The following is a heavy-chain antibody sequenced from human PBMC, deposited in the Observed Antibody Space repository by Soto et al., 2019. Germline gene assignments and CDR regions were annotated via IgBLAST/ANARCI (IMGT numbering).Heavy chain of an antibody. J-gene: IGHJ3*02. CDR1: GFTFDDYA. CDR3: AKEEGYYDSTGAFDI. D-gene: IGHD3-22*01. V-gene: IGHV3-9*01. CDR2: ISWNSGSI. Sequence: GGSLRLSCAASGFTFDDYAMHWVRQAPGKGLEWVSGISWNSGSIGYADSVKGRFTISRDNAKNSLYLQMNSLRAEDTALYYCAKEEGYYDSTGAFDIWGQGTMVTVSS.